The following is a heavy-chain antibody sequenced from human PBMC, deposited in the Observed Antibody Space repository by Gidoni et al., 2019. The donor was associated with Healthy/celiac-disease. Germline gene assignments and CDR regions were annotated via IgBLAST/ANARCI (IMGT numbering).Heavy chain of an antibody. CDR1: GSTFSSYG. J-gene: IGHJ5*02. V-gene: IGHV3-33*01. D-gene: IGHD1-7*01. Sequence: QVQLVESGGGVVQPGRSLRLSCAASGSTFSSYGMHGVRQAPGEGLEWVAVIWYDGSNKYYADSVKGRFTISRDNSKNTLYLQMNSLRAEDTAVYYCARAPKTGTKGGWFDPWGQGTLVTVSS. CDR3: ARAPKTGTKGGWFDP. CDR2: IWYDGSNK.